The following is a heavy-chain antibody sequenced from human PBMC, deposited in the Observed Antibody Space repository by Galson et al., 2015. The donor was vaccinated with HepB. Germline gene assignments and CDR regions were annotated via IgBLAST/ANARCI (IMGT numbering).Heavy chain of an antibody. D-gene: IGHD3-16*01. Sequence: SLRLSCAASGFTFSSYAMNWVRQAPGKGLEWVAVLSSHGDNEYYADSVKGRFTISRDNSENTVYLEMHSLRVEDTAVYYRARTFYFDYWGKGTLVTVSS. CDR1: GFTFSSYA. CDR3: ARTFYFDY. J-gene: IGHJ4*02. CDR2: LSSHGDNE. V-gene: IGHV3-30*04.